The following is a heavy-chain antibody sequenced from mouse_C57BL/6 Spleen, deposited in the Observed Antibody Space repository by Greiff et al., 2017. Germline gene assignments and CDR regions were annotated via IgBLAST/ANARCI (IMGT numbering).Heavy chain of an antibody. J-gene: IGHJ2*01. CDR3: ARGANFHFDY. CDR2: ISYDGSN. Sequence: ESGPGLVKPSQSLSLTCSVTGYSITSGYYWNWIRQFPGNKLEWMGYISYDGSNNYNPSLKNRISITRDTSKNQFFLKLNSVTTEDTATYYCARGANFHFDYWGQGTTLTVSS. V-gene: IGHV3-6*01. D-gene: IGHD4-1*01. CDR1: GYSITSGYY.